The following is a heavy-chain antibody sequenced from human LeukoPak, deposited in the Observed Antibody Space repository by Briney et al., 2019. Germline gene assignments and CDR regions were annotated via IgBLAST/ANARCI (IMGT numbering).Heavy chain of an antibody. D-gene: IGHD2-2*01. CDR2: IYTGGTT. J-gene: IGHJ4*02. Sequence: SETLSLTCTVSGGSISSGSYYWTWIRQPAGKGLEWIGRIYTGGTTHYNPSLKSRVTISIDTSKNQFSLKLSSVTAADTAVYYCAREGILPDVMRYFYDSWGQGNLVTVSS. CDR3: AREGILPDVMRYFYDS. V-gene: IGHV4-61*02. CDR1: GGSISSGSYY.